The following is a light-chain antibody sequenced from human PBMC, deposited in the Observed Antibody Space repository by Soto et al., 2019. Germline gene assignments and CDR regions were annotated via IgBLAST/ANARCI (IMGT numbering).Light chain of an antibody. J-gene: IGLJ1*01. CDR3: SSYTSSSTGV. CDR1: SSDLGGYNF. CDR2: DVS. V-gene: IGLV2-14*01. Sequence: QSALTQPASVSGSPGQSITISCTGTSSDLGGYNFVSWYQQHPGKAPKLMIYDVSNRPSGVSNRFSGSKSGNTASLTISGLQAEDEADDYCSSYTSSSTGVFGTGTKLTVL.